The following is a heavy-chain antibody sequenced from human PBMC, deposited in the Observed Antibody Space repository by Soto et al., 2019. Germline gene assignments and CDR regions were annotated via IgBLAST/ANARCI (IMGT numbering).Heavy chain of an antibody. CDR2: IYTSGST. CDR1: GGSISSYY. D-gene: IGHD3-10*01. CDR3: ARDSVLLWFGELSNTDYYYYGMDV. Sequence: LSLTCTVSGGSISSYYWSWIRQPAGKGLEWIGRIYTSGSTNYNPSLKSRVTMSVDTSKNQFSLKLSSVTAADTAVYYCARDSVLLWFGELSNTDYYYYGMDVWGQGPRSPSP. V-gene: IGHV4-4*07. J-gene: IGHJ6*02.